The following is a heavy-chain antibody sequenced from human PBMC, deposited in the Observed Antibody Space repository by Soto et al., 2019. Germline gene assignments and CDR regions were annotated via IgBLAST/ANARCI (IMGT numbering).Heavy chain of an antibody. D-gene: IGHD3-22*01. J-gene: IGHJ4*02. V-gene: IGHV3-21*01. CDR3: ARATRGYYYDSSGYAHFDY. Sequence: PGGSLRLSCAASGFTFSSYSMNWVRQAPGKGLEWVSSISSSSSYIYYADSVKGRFTISRDNAKNSLYLQMNSLRAEDTAVYYCARATRGYYYDSSGYAHFDYWGQGTLVTVS. CDR1: GFTFSSYS. CDR2: ISSSSSYI.